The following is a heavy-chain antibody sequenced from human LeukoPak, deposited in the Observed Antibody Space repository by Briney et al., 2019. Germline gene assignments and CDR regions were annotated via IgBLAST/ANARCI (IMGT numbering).Heavy chain of an antibody. V-gene: IGHV3-21*01. CDR3: ARDPYSGSYGDYYYYYMDV. J-gene: IGHJ6*03. D-gene: IGHD1-26*01. CDR1: GFTFSSYS. CDR2: ITSSSRYI. Sequence: PGGSLRLSCAASGFTFSSYSMNWVRQAPGKGLEWVSSITSSSRYIYYADSVRGRFTISRDNAKSSLYLQMNSLRAEDTAVYYCARDPYSGSYGDYYYYYMDVWGKGTTVTISS.